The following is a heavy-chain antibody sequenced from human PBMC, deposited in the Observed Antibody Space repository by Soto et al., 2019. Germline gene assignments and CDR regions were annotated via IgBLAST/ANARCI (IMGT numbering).Heavy chain of an antibody. CDR1: GGTFSSDV. D-gene: IGHD3-10*01. V-gene: IGHV1-69*05. J-gene: IGHJ4*02. Sequence: GASVKVSCKASGGTFSSDVINWVRQAPGQGLEWMGGITPIFSTTKYAQKFQGRVTVTTGESASTVYLELSSLRSEDTAVYYCATGPLYASGVANYWGQGALVTVSS. CDR3: ATGPLYASGVANY. CDR2: ITPIFSTT.